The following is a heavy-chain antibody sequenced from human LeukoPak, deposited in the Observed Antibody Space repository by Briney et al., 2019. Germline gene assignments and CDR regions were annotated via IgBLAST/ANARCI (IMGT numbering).Heavy chain of an antibody. J-gene: IGHJ4*02. Sequence: SQTLSLTCAISGDRVSSNSAAWNWIRPSPSRGLEWLGRTYYRSKWYNDYAISVKSRITINPDTSKNQFSLHLNSVTPEDTAVYYCAREADKIGFDFDYWGQGTLVTVSS. CDR2: TYYRSKWYN. CDR1: GDRVSSNSAA. CDR3: AREADKIGFDFDY. D-gene: IGHD2-15*01. V-gene: IGHV6-1*01.